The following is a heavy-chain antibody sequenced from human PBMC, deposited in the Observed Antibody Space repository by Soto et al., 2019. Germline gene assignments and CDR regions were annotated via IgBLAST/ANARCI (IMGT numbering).Heavy chain of an antibody. CDR2: IIPIIGLI. CDR3: AGDPDSHYNDSHASSYP. Sequence: QVQLVQSGAEVKKPGSSVNVSCKASGGTFSTYTITWVRQAPGQGLEWMGRIIPIIGLINYAQKFQGRVTISADKFTGTAYMELTGLRADDTAVYYCAGDPDSHYNDSHASSYPWGQGTLVTVSS. V-gene: IGHV1-69*08. CDR1: GGTFSTYT. D-gene: IGHD4-4*01. J-gene: IGHJ5*02.